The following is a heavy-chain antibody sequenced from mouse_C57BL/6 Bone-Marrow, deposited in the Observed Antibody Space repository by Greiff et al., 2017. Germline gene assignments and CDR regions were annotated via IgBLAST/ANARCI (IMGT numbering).Heavy chain of an antibody. J-gene: IGHJ4*01. CDR2: IDPSDSYT. D-gene: IGHD2-3*01. V-gene: IGHV1-69*01. CDR3: ARFGYYVGYYAMDY. Sequence: QVQLQQPGAELVMPGASVKLSCKASGYTFTSYWMHWVKQRPGQGLEWIGEIDPSDSYTNYNQKFKGKSTLTVDKSSRTAYMQLSSLTSEDSAVYYCARFGYYVGYYAMDYWGQGTSVTVSS. CDR1: GYTFTSYW.